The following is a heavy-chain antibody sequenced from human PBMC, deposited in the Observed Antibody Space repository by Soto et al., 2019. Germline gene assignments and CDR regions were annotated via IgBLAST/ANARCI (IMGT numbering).Heavy chain of an antibody. Sequence: VQLQESGPGLVKPSGTLSLTCAVSGDSVSSPYYWCWVRQPPGKGLEWIGEVFHTGTTSYNPSLRSRVTISMDKSNNQFSLDLSSVTAADTAVYYCARSAGWYAVHSWGPGT. D-gene: IGHD6-19*01. CDR2: VFHTGTT. CDR1: GDSVSSPYY. V-gene: IGHV4-4*02. J-gene: IGHJ4*02. CDR3: ARSAGWYAVHS.